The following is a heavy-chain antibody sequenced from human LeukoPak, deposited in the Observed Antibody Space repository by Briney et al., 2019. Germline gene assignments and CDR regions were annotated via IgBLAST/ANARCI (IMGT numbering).Heavy chain of an antibody. CDR2: IIPILGIA. D-gene: IGHD3-9*01. Sequence: GASVKVSCKASGGTFSSYAISWVRQAPGQGLEWMGRIIPILGIANYAQKFQGRVTITADKSTSTAYMELSSLRSEDTAVYYCARGYYDILTGYSNAYYWGQGTLVTVSS. CDR1: GGTFSSYA. V-gene: IGHV1-69*04. J-gene: IGHJ4*02. CDR3: ARGYYDILTGYSNAYY.